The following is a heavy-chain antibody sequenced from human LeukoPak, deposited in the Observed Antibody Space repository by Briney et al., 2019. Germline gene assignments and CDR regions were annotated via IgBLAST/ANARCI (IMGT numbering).Heavy chain of an antibody. CDR1: GGSISSSSYY. CDR2: IYYSGST. J-gene: IGHJ4*02. CDR3: AGGFWVGSSWLPTSFDY. D-gene: IGHD6-13*01. Sequence: PSETLSLTCTVSGGSISSSSYYWGWIRQPPGKGLEWIGGIYYSGSTYYNPSLKSRVTISVDTSKNQFSLKLSSVTAADTAVYYCAGGFWVGSSWLPTSFDYWGQGTLVTGSS. V-gene: IGHV4-39*01.